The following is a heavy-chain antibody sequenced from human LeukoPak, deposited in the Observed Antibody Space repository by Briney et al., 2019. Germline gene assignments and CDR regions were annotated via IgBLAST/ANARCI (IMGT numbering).Heavy chain of an antibody. Sequence: GGSLRLSCAASGFTFSSYSMNWVRQAPGKGLEWVSSISSSSSYIYYADSVKGRFTISRDNAKNSLYLQMNSLRAEDTAVYYCARDRDGSGSYAFDIWGQGTMVTVSS. CDR2: ISSSSSYI. CDR1: GFTFSSYS. V-gene: IGHV3-21*01. D-gene: IGHD3-10*01. CDR3: ARDRDGSGSYAFDI. J-gene: IGHJ3*02.